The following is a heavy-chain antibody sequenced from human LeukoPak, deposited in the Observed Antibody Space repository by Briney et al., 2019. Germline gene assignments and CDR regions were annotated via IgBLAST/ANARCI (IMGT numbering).Heavy chain of an antibody. V-gene: IGHV4-4*07. Sequence: KASETLSLTCTVSGDSISNYDWTWIRQPAGKGLEWIGRIYGSGNTRYNPSLKSRVSMSIDTSKNQFSLKLSSVTAADTAVYFCARGMAAAYDYNWFDSWGQGTLVTVSS. CDR2: IYGSGNT. D-gene: IGHD5-12*01. CDR1: GDSISNYD. J-gene: IGHJ5*01. CDR3: ARGMAAAYDYNWFDS.